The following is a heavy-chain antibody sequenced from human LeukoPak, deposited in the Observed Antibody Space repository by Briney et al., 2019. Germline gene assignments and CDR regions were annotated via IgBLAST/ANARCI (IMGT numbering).Heavy chain of an antibody. J-gene: IGHJ4*02. CDR1: GFSLSTSGMC. V-gene: IGHV2-70*11. D-gene: IGHD3-10*01. CDR3: ARTYYYGSGSYYQGPYYFDY. Sequence: SGPALVIPTQTLTLTCSFSGFSLSTSGMCVSWIRQPPGKALEWLARIDWDDDKYYSTSLKTRLTISKDTSKNQVVLAMTNMDPVDTATYYCARTYYYGSGSYYQGPYYFDYWGQGTLVTVSS. CDR2: IDWDDDK.